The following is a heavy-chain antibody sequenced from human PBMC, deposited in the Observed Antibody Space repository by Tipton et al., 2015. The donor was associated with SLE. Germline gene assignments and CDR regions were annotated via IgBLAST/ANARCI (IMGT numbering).Heavy chain of an antibody. Sequence: TLSLTCTVPGGSISSSTYYWGWIRQPPGKGLAWIGNINYSGTTYYNPSLRSRVTTSVDTSKNQFSLRLTCVSAAATAVYYCAGVLRYNSGSFEDWGQGMLVTVSS. CDR3: AGVLRYNSGSFED. CDR1: GGSISSSTYY. J-gene: IGHJ4*02. D-gene: IGHD6-19*01. CDR2: INYSGTT. V-gene: IGHV4-39*07.